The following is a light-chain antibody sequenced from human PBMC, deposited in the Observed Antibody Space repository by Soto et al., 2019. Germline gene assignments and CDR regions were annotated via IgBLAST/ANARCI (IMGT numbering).Light chain of an antibody. CDR3: QQSYTYPIT. CDR2: AAS. CDR1: QTISSY. V-gene: IGKV1-39*01. J-gene: IGKJ5*01. Sequence: DIQMTQSPSSLSASVGDRVTITCRASQTISSYVNWYQQKPGRAPKLLIYAASNLQSGVPLRFSGSGSGTDFTLTISSLQPEDFATYFCQQSYTYPITFGQGTRLDIK.